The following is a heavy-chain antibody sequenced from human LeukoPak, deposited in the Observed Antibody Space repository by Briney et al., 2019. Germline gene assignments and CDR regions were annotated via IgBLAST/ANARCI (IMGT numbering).Heavy chain of an antibody. V-gene: IGHV5-51*01. CDR2: IYPGDSET. D-gene: IGHD5-24*01. J-gene: IGHJ1*01. CDR3: TKDGGRWEFQH. Sequence: GESLKISCKGSGYSFTSYWIGWVRQMPGKGLEWIGIIYPGDSETRYSPSFQGQVTISADKSFSTACLQWSSLKASDTAMYYCTKDGGRWEFQHGGQGTLVTVSS. CDR1: GYSFTSYW.